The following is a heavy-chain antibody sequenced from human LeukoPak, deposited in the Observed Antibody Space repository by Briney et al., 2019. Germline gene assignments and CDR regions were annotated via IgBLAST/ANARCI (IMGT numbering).Heavy chain of an antibody. D-gene: IGHD5-18*01. CDR3: ARGTNSYGQNWFDP. V-gene: IGHV3-23*01. Sequence: GGSLRLSCAASGFTFYSYAMSWVRQSPGKGLEWVSSISGSGVGTYYADSVKGRFTISRDNAKNSLYLQMNSLRAENTAVYYCARGTNSYGQNWFDPWGQGTLVTVSS. J-gene: IGHJ5*02. CDR2: ISGSGVGT. CDR1: GFTFYSYA.